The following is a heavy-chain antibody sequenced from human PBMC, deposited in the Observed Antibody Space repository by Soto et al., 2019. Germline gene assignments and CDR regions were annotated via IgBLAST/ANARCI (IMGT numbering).Heavy chain of an antibody. CDR3: ARDSYYDSSGYLTFDI. J-gene: IGHJ3*02. V-gene: IGHV4-59*01. Sequence: PSETLSLTCTVSGGSISSYYWSWIRQPPGKGLEWIGYIYYSGSTNYNPSLKSRVTISVDTSKNLFSLKLSSVTAADTAVYYCARDSYYDSSGYLTFDIWGQGTMVTVSS. CDR1: GGSISSYY. CDR2: IYYSGST. D-gene: IGHD3-22*01.